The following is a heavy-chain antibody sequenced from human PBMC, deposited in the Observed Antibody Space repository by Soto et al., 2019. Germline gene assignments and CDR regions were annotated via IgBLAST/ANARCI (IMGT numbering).Heavy chain of an antibody. CDR3: AKDGGLLWFGELLNYYGMDV. J-gene: IGHJ6*02. CDR1: GFTFSSYA. Sequence: GGSLRLSCAASGFTFSSYAMSWVRQAPGKGLEWVSAISGSGGSTYYADSVKGRFTISRDNSKNTLYLQMNSLRAEDTAVYYCAKDGGLLWFGELLNYYGMDVWGQGTTVTVSS. V-gene: IGHV3-23*01. CDR2: ISGSGGST. D-gene: IGHD3-10*01.